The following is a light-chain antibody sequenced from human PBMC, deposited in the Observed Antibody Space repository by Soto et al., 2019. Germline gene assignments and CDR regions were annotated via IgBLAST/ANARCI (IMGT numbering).Light chain of an antibody. J-gene: IGKJ5*01. Sequence: IQLTQSPPSLSASVGDRVTFTCRSSQGISSSLAWYQQQPGKAPKLLIYDASTLQSGVPSRFSGSGSGTDVTLTISSPQHQDCANYYCQQRHSYHFTFGQGTRLAIK. CDR3: QQRHSYHFT. V-gene: IGKV1-9*01. CDR1: QGISSS. CDR2: DAS.